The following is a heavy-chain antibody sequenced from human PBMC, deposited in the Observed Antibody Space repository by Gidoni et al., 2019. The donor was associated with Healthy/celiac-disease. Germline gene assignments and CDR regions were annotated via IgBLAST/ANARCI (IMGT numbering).Heavy chain of an antibody. D-gene: IGHD2-2*01. CDR1: GFTFSSYS. Sequence: EVQLVESGGGLVQPGGSLRLSCAASGFTFSSYSMNWVRQAPGKGLEWVSYISSSSSTIYYADSVKGRFTISRDNAKNSLYLQMNSLRAEDTAVYYCATLVVPAARMVDDDYWGQGTLVTVSS. CDR2: ISSSSSTI. V-gene: IGHV3-48*01. CDR3: ATLVVPAARMVDDDY. J-gene: IGHJ4*02.